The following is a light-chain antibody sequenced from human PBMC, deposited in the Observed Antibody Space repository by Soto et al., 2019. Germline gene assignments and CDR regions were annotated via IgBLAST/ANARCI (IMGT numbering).Light chain of an antibody. J-gene: IGLJ3*02. CDR3: SSYAGSNFWV. CDR1: SSDVGGYDY. CDR2: EVS. Sequence: QSVLTQPPSAPGSPGQSVTISCTGTSSDVGGYDYVSWYQQHPGKAPKVIIYEVSKRPSGVPDRFSGSKSGNTASLTVSGLQAEDEADYYCSSYAGSNFWVFGGGTQLTVL. V-gene: IGLV2-8*01.